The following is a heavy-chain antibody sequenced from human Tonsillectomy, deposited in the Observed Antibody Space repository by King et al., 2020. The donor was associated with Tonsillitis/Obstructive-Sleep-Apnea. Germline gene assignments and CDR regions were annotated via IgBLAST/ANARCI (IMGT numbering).Heavy chain of an antibody. CDR3: ARDSMSHYFDSSTYYTFGY. J-gene: IGHJ4*02. CDR1: GYSFTSYG. Sequence: QLVQSGAEVKKPGASVKVSCKASGYSFTSYGISWVRQAPGQGLEWMGWISAYNGDTNYAQKLQGRVTMTTDTSTSTAYMELRSLRSDDTAVYYCARDSMSHYFDSSTYYTFGYWGQGTLVTVSS. D-gene: IGHD3-22*01. CDR2: ISAYNGDT. V-gene: IGHV1-18*01.